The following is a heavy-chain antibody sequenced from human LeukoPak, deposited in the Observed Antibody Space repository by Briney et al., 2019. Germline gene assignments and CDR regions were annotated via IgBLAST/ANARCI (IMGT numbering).Heavy chain of an antibody. Sequence: GGSLRLSCAASGFTFSSYGMSWVRQAPGKGLEWVSAISGNGGNTYYADSVKGRFTISRDTSNNMLFLQMNSLGAGDTAVYYCAKGGSAGGPNWFDPWGQGTLVTVSS. CDR2: ISGNGGNT. CDR3: AKGGSAGGPNWFDP. CDR1: GFTFSSYG. V-gene: IGHV3-23*01. J-gene: IGHJ5*02. D-gene: IGHD2-15*01.